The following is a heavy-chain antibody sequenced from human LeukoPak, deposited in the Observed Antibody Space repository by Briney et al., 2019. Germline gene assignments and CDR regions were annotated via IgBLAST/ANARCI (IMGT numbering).Heavy chain of an antibody. CDR2: IGSSSSYI. D-gene: IGHD1-1*01. J-gene: IGHJ5*02. Sequence: PGGSLRLSCAASGFTFSSYSMNWVRQASGKGLEWVSSIGSSSSYIYYADSVKGRFTISRDNAKNSLYLQMNSLRAEDTAVYYCASWIQFDPWGQGTLVTVSS. CDR3: ASWIQFDP. V-gene: IGHV3-21*01. CDR1: GFTFSSYS.